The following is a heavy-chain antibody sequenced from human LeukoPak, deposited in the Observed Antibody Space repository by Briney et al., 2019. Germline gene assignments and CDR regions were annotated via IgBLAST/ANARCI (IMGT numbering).Heavy chain of an antibody. Sequence: GGSLRLSSAASGFTFKNYAMSWVRQAPGKGLEWVSSIGSSGDSTYYADSVEGGFTISRDNSKNTLYLQMNSLRVEDTAVYYCAKAGGSNWGYYVDCWGQGTLVTVSS. D-gene: IGHD7-27*01. V-gene: IGHV3-23*01. J-gene: IGHJ4*02. CDR3: AKAGGSNWGYYVDC. CDR1: GFTFKNYA. CDR2: IGSSGDST.